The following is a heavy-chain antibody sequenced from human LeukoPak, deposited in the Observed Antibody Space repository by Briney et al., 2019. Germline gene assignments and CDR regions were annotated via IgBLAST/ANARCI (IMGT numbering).Heavy chain of an antibody. CDR3: AGAVDYSNSFDY. CDR1: GGTFSSYA. Sequence: SVKVSCKASGGTFSSYAISWARQAPGQGLEWMGGIIPIFGTANYAQKFQGRVTITADESTSTAYMELSSLRSEDTAVYYCAGAVDYSNSFDYWGQGTLVTVSS. J-gene: IGHJ4*02. D-gene: IGHD4-11*01. CDR2: IIPIFGTA. V-gene: IGHV1-69*13.